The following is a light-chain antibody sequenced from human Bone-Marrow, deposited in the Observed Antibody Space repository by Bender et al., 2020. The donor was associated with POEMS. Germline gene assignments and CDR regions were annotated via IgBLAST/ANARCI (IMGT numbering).Light chain of an antibody. Sequence: QSTLTQPRSVSGSPGQSVTISCIGTSRDVGAYNLFSWYQQHPGKAPKLMIYDVIKRPSGVPGRFSGSKSGNTASLTVSGLQAEDEADYYCSSHAGTYVVFGGGTKLTVL. V-gene: IGLV2-11*01. J-gene: IGLJ2*01. CDR3: SSHAGTYVV. CDR1: SRDVGAYNL. CDR2: DVI.